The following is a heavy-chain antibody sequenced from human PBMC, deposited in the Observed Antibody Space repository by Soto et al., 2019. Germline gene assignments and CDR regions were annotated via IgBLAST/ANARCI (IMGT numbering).Heavy chain of an antibody. J-gene: IGHJ4*02. V-gene: IGHV1-58*01. Sequence: ASVKVSCKASGFTFTSSAVRWVRQARGQRLEWIGWIVVGSGNTNYAQKFQERVTITRDMSTSTAYMELSSLRSEDTAVYYCAAVRITGTQIDYWGQGTLVTVSS. CDR3: AAVRITGTQIDY. CDR2: IVVGSGNT. CDR1: GFTFTSSA. D-gene: IGHD1-20*01.